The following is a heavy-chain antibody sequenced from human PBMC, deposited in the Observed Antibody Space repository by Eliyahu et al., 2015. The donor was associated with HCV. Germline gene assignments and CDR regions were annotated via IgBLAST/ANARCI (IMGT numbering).Heavy chain of an antibody. J-gene: IGHJ6*02. CDR3: ARSVRSSPGDV. V-gene: IGHV3-30*03. D-gene: IGHD6-13*01. CDR2: TSYDGSNK. Sequence: QVQLVESGGGVVQPGRSLRLSCXAXGCTFXXYGMXWVXXAPGKGLEWVAITSYDGSNKYYADSVXGRFTISRDNSKNTLYLEMNSLRLDDTAVYYCARSVRSSPGDVWGQGTTVTVSS. CDR1: GCTFXXYG.